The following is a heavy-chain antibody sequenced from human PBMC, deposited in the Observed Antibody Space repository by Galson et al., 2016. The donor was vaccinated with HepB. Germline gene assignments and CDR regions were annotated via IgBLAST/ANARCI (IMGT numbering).Heavy chain of an antibody. V-gene: IGHV6-1*01. CDR1: GDSVSNNIDG. Sequence: CAISGDSVSNNIDGWNWIGQSPSRGLEWLGRTYYRSEWRQDYAPSVRSRISINPDTSKNQFSLHLTSVTPADTAVYYCVKSIYLGRGFVAWGQGTLVTVSS. J-gene: IGHJ4*02. CDR2: TYYRSEWRQ. CDR3: VKSIYLGRGFVA. D-gene: IGHD2-2*02.